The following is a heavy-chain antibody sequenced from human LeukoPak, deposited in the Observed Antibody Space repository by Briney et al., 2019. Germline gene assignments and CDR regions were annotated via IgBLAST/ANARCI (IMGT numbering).Heavy chain of an antibody. V-gene: IGHV3-33*06. D-gene: IGHD3-3*01. Sequence: GGSLRLSCAASGFTFSSYGMHWVRQAPGKGLEWVAVIWYDGSNKYYADSVKGRFTISRDNSKNTLYLQMNSLRAEDTTVYYCAKVPVPITIFNGMDVWGQGTTVTVSS. CDR3: AKVPVPITIFNGMDV. CDR1: GFTFSSYG. CDR2: IWYDGSNK. J-gene: IGHJ6*02.